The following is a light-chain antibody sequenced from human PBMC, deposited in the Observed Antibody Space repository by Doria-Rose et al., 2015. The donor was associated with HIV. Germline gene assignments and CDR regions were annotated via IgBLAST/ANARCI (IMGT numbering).Light chain of an antibody. J-gene: IGLJ2*01. Sequence: SCTRSSGSIATNFVQWYQQRPGSSPTTVIYEDNQRPSGVPDRFSGSIDSSSNSASLTISGLKTEDEADYYCQSYNSSNHVVFGGGTKLTVL. V-gene: IGLV6-57*01. CDR1: SGSIATNF. CDR2: EDN. CDR3: QSYNSSNHVV.